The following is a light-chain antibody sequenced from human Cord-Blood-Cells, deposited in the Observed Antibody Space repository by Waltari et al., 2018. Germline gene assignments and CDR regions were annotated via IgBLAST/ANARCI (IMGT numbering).Light chain of an antibody. V-gene: IGKV2-28*01. Sequence: DIVMTQSQLSLTATPGEPASIPCRSSQSLLHSNGYNYLDWYLQKPGQSPQRLTYLGSNRASGDPDRFSGSGSDTEFTLKISRVEAEDVVVYYCMQALQTPITFGQGTRLQIK. CDR3: MQALQTPIT. CDR1: QSLLHSNGYNY. CDR2: LGS. J-gene: IGKJ5*01.